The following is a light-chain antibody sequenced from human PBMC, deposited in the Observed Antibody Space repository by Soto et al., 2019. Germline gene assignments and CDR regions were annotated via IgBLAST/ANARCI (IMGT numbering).Light chain of an antibody. CDR3: QQYKVWPLT. J-gene: IGKJ4*01. CDR1: QSVNSN. V-gene: IGKV3-15*01. Sequence: EIVMTQSPVTLSVSPGDRATLSCRASQSVNSNLAWYQQKPGQTPKLLIYVASTRATGIPARFSGSGSGTEFTLTISSLQSEDFAVYDCQQYKVWPLTFGGGTKVEFK. CDR2: VAS.